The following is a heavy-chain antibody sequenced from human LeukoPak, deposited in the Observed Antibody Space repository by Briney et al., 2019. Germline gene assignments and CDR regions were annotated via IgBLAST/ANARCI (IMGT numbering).Heavy chain of an antibody. CDR1: GYTFTGYY. CDR2: INPNSGGT. Sequence: ASVKVSCKASGYTFTGYYMHWVRQAPGQGLEWMGWINPNSGGTNYAQKFQGRGTMTRDTSISTAYMELSRLRSDDTAVYYCARDRIAVAGGGFDPWGQGTLVTVSS. CDR3: ARDRIAVAGGGFDP. D-gene: IGHD6-19*01. V-gene: IGHV1-2*02. J-gene: IGHJ5*02.